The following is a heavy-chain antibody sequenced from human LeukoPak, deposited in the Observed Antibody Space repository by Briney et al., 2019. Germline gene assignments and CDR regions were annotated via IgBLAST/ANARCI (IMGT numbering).Heavy chain of an antibody. Sequence: GGSLGLSCAASGFTFSIYAMHWVRQAPGKGLECMAVISHDGSNKYYADSAKGRFTISRDNSKNTLYLQMNSLRPEDTAVYYCARDLGDGYNMIDSWGQGTLVTVSS. CDR2: ISHDGSNK. D-gene: IGHD5-12*01. CDR1: GFTFSIYA. V-gene: IGHV3-30-3*01. CDR3: ARDLGDGYNMIDS. J-gene: IGHJ4*02.